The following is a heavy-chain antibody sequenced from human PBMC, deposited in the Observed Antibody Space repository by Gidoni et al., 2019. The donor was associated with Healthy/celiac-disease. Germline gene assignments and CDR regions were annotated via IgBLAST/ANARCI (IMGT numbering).Heavy chain of an antibody. CDR2: IYSGGST. CDR1: EFTVRSNY. Sequence: EAQLVASGGGLVQPGGSLRLSWAASEFTVRSNYMSWVRQAPGKGLEWVSVIYSGGSTYYADSVKGRFTISRHNSKNTLYLQMNSLRAEDTAVYYCARGDYGDRGGGAFDIWGQGTMVTVSS. D-gene: IGHD4-17*01. V-gene: IGHV3-53*04. CDR3: ARGDYGDRGGGAFDI. J-gene: IGHJ3*02.